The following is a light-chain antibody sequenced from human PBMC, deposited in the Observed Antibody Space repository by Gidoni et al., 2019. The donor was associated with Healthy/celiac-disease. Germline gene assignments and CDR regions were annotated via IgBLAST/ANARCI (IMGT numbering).Light chain of an antibody. J-gene: IGLJ2*01. Sequence: QSVLTQPLSVSGAPGQRVTISCTGSSSNIGAGYDVHWYQQLPGTAPKLLISGNSNRPSGVPDRFCGSKSGTSASLALTGLQAEDESDYYCQSYDSSLSGSVFGGGTKLTVL. CDR3: QSYDSSLSGSV. V-gene: IGLV1-40*01. CDR1: SSNIGAGYD. CDR2: GNS.